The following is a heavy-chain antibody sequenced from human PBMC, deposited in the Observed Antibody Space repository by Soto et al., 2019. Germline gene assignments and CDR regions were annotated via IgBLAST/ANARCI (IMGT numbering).Heavy chain of an antibody. Sequence: GGSLRLSCAASGSSFSSYSMCWVSKAPGKGLKYVSSITNGSKLTYYADSVKGRFTISRDNAKNTLYLQMNSLRAEDTAVYYCASGTGPTFDYWGQGTLVTVSS. V-gene: IGHV3-21*04. CDR1: GSSFSSYS. CDR2: ITNGSKLT. CDR3: ASGTGPTFDY. J-gene: IGHJ4*02.